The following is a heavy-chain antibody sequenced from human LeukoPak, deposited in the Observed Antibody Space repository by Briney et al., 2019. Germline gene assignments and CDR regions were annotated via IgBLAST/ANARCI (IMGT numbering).Heavy chain of an antibody. J-gene: IGHJ4*02. Sequence: GGSLRLSCGASGFTFSSYWMHWVRQAPGKGLVWISRINSDGSTTSYADSVKGRFTISRDNAKNTLYLQMNSLRAEDTAVYCCARGNYYGQDYWGQGTLVTFSS. CDR3: ARGNYYGQDY. D-gene: IGHD3-10*01. CDR2: INSDGSTT. V-gene: IGHV3-74*01. CDR1: GFTFSSYW.